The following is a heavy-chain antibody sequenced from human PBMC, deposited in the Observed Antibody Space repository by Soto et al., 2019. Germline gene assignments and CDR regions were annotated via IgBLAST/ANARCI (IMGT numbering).Heavy chain of an antibody. V-gene: IGHV3-30*18. Sequence: QVQLVESGGGVVQPGRSLRLSCAASGFTFSSYGMHWVRQAPGKGLAWVAVISYDGSNKYYADSVKGRFTISRDNSKNTLYLQMNSLRAEDTAVYYCAKGGVLRFLEWLLAYWGQGTLVTVSS. J-gene: IGHJ4*02. D-gene: IGHD3-3*01. CDR3: AKGGVLRFLEWLLAY. CDR1: GFTFSSYG. CDR2: ISYDGSNK.